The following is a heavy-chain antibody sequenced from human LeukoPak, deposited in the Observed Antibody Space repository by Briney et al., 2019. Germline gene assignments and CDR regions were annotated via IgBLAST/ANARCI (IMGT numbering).Heavy chain of an antibody. Sequence: ETLSLTCTVSGGSISSSSYYWGWIRQPPGKGLEWVSSISSSSSCRYYADSVKGRFTISRDNAKNSLYLQMNSLRAEDTAVYYCARGFYDGVNWFDPWGQGTLVTVSS. CDR2: ISSSSSCR. CDR3: ARGFYDGVNWFDP. V-gene: IGHV3-21*01. D-gene: IGHD5/OR15-5a*01. J-gene: IGHJ5*02. CDR1: GGSISSSS.